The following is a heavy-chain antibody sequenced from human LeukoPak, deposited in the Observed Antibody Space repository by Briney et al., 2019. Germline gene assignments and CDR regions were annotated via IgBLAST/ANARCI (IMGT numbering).Heavy chain of an antibody. CDR2: IIPVFGTA. CDR3: ARSGLWFWELLGDTKYNWFDP. D-gene: IGHD3-10*01. Sequence: GASVKLSCTGSGGTFSSYAICWVRQAPREGLEWMGGIIPVFGTANYAQKVQGRVTITADESTSTAYMELSSVRSEDTAVYYGARSGLWFWELLGDTKYNWFDPWGQGTLVTVSS. J-gene: IGHJ5*02. CDR1: GGTFSSYA. V-gene: IGHV1-69*13.